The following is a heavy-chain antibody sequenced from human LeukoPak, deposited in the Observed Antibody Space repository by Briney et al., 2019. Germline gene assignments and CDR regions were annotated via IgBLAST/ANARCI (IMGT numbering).Heavy chain of an antibody. J-gene: IGHJ6*03. V-gene: IGHV1-69*05. D-gene: IGHD3-9*01. Sequence: GASVKVSCKASGGTFSSYAISWVRQAPGQGLEWMGGIIPIFGTANYAQKFQGRVTITTDESTSTAYMELSSLRSEDTAVYYCARNDILTGYSPRTDYYYYMDVWGKGTPVTVSS. CDR3: ARNDILTGYSPRTDYYYYMDV. CDR2: IIPIFGTA. CDR1: GGTFSSYA.